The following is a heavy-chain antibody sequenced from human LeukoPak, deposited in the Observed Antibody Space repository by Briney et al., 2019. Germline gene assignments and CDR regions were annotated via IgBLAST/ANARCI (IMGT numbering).Heavy chain of an antibody. CDR1: GFTFSSRW. D-gene: IGHD5-24*01. V-gene: IGHV3-74*01. CDR2: INTDGSTT. J-gene: IGHJ4*02. Sequence: PGGSLRLSCVASGFTFSSRWMHWVRQAPGKGLVWVSIINTDGSTTRYADFVEGRFTISRDNAKNSLYLQMNSLRAEDTAIYYCTRVGYIDEGIDYWGQGTLVTVSS. CDR3: TRVGYIDEGIDY.